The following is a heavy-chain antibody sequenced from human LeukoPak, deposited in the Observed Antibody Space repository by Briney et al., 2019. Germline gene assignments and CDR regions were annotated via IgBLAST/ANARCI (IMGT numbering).Heavy chain of an antibody. D-gene: IGHD2-15*01. Sequence: ASVKVSCKASGYTFTGYYMHWVRQAPGQGLEWMGWINPNSGGTNYAQKFQGRVTMTRDTSISTAYMELSRLRSDDTAVYYCVRLACSGGSCYLVAAFDYWGQGTLVTVSS. V-gene: IGHV1-2*02. CDR1: GYTFTGYY. CDR3: VRLACSGGSCYLVAAFDY. CDR2: INPNSGGT. J-gene: IGHJ4*02.